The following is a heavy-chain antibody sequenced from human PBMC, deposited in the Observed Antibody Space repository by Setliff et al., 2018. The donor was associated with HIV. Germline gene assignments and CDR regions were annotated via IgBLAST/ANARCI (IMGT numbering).Heavy chain of an antibody. CDR3: ARDGPGLSKADYYGMDV. V-gene: IGHV1-3*01. J-gene: IGHJ6*02. Sequence: ASVKVSCKASGYTFTSYAMHWVRQAPGQRLEWMGWINAGNGNTKYSQKFQGRVTITRDTSASTAYMELSSLRSEDTAVYYCARDGPGLSKADYYGMDVWGQGTKVTVSS. CDR2: INAGNGNT. CDR1: GYTFTSYA.